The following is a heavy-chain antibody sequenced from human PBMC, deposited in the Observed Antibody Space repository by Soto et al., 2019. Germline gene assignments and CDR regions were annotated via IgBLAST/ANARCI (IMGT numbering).Heavy chain of an antibody. Sequence: SETLSLTCAVYGGSFSGYYWGWIRQPPGKGLEWIGEINHSGSTDYNPSLKSRVTISVDTSKNQFSLKLSSVTAADTAVYYCARVFSDSSSFFDPWGQGTLVTVSS. CDR3: ARVFSDSSSFFDP. D-gene: IGHD6-13*01. J-gene: IGHJ5*02. V-gene: IGHV4-34*01. CDR1: GGSFSGYY. CDR2: INHSGST.